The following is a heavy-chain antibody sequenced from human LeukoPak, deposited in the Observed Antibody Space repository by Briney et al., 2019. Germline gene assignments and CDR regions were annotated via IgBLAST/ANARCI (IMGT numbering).Heavy chain of an antibody. J-gene: IGHJ4*02. D-gene: IGHD3-10*01. Sequence: ASVKVSCKASGYTFTGYYMHWVRQAPGQGLEWMGWINPNSGATNYAQKFQGRVTVTRDTSISTAYMELSRLTSDDTAVYYCATDSGSRIDYWGQGTLVTVSS. CDR2: INPNSGAT. V-gene: IGHV1-2*02. CDR3: ATDSGSRIDY. CDR1: GYTFTGYY.